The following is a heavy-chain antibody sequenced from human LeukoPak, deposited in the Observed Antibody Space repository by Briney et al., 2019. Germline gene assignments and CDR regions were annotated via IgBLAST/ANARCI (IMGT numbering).Heavy chain of an antibody. J-gene: IGHJ1*01. Sequence: SETLSLTCTVSGGSISSYYWSWIRQPPGKGLEWLGYIYYSGNTNYNPSLKSRVTISVDTSKNQFSLKLNSVTAADTAVYYCARHSCASSTSCSAYFQHWGQGTLVTVSS. V-gene: IGHV4-59*08. CDR3: ARHSCASSTSCSAYFQH. D-gene: IGHD2-2*01. CDR2: IYYSGNT. CDR1: GGSISSYY.